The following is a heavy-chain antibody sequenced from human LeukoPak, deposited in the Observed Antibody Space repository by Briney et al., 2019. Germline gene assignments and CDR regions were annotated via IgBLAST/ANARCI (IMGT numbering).Heavy chain of an antibody. CDR2: IYYSGST. D-gene: IGHD6-19*01. J-gene: IGHJ4*02. CDR1: GGSISSSSYH. Sequence: PSETLSLTCTVSGGSISSSSYHWGWVRQPPGKGLEWIGSIYYSGSTYYNPSLKSRVTISVDTSKNQFSLKLSSVTAADTAVYYCARRGWYYFDYWGQGTLVTVSS. V-gene: IGHV4-39*01. CDR3: ARRGWYYFDY.